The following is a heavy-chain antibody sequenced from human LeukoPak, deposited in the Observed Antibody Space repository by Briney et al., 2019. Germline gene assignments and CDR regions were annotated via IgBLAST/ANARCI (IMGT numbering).Heavy chain of an antibody. Sequence: ASVEVSCKASGYTFTGYYMHWVRQAPGQGLEWMGWINPNSGGTNYAQKFQGRVTMTRDTSISTAYMELSRLRSDDTAVYYCARDLTDSSGYYSYWGQGTLVTVSS. CDR2: INPNSGGT. D-gene: IGHD3-22*01. J-gene: IGHJ4*02. V-gene: IGHV1-2*02. CDR1: GYTFTGYY. CDR3: ARDLTDSSGYYSY.